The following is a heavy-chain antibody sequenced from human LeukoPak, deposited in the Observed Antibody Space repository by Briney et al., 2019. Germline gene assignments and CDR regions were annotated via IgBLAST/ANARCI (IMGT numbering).Heavy chain of an antibody. CDR1: GFTFSSCG. J-gene: IGHJ4*02. CDR2: IRYDGSNK. Sequence: GGSLRLSCAASGFTFSSCGMHWVRQAPGKGLEWVAFIRYDGSNKYYADSVKGRFTISRDNSKNTLYLQMNSLRAEDTAVYYCAKDLRGYSGYGGTEGFDYWGQGTLVTVSS. D-gene: IGHD5-12*01. CDR3: AKDLRGYSGYGGTEGFDY. V-gene: IGHV3-30*02.